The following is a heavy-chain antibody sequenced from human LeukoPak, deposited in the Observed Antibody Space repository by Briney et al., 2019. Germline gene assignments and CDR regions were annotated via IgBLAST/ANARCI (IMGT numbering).Heavy chain of an antibody. V-gene: IGHV1-3*01. CDR3: ASNLWDYYDSSGLWDY. Sequence: ASVKVSCKASGYTFTSYAMHWVRQAPGQRLEWMGWINAGNGNTKYSQKFQGRVTITRDTSAGTAYMELSSLRSEDTAVYYCASNLWDYYDSSGLWDYWGQGTLVTVSS. CDR1: GYTFTSYA. CDR2: INAGNGNT. D-gene: IGHD3-22*01. J-gene: IGHJ4*02.